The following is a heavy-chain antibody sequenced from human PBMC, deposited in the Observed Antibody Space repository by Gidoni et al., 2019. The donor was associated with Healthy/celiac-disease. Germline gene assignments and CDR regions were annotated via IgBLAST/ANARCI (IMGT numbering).Heavy chain of an antibody. D-gene: IGHD2-15*01. J-gene: IGHJ4*02. Sequence: EVQLLESGGGLVKPGGSLRLSCAASGFAFGSYAISWVRQAPGKGLGWVSAISGSGGSTYYADSVKGRFTISRDNSKNTLYLQMNSLRAEDTAVYYCAKDPRYGGTPFDYWGQGTLVTVSS. V-gene: IGHV3-23*01. CDR1: GFAFGSYA. CDR3: AKDPRYGGTPFDY. CDR2: ISGSGGST.